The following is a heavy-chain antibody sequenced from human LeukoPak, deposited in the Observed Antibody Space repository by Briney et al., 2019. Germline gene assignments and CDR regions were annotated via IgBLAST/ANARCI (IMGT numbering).Heavy chain of an antibody. Sequence: PSETLSLTCAVYGGSFSGYYWSWIRQPPGAGLEWIGEINHSGSTNYNPSLKSRVTISVDTSKNQFSLKLSSVTAADTAVYYCARANDFWSGPTDYWGQGTLVTVSS. CDR1: GGSFSGYY. V-gene: IGHV4-34*01. J-gene: IGHJ4*02. D-gene: IGHD3-3*01. CDR3: ARANDFWSGPTDY. CDR2: INHSGST.